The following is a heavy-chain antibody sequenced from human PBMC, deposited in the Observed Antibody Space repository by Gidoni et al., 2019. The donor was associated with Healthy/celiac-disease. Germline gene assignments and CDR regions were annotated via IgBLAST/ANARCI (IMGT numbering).Heavy chain of an antibody. Sequence: EVQLVESGGGLVQPGGSLRLSCAASGFTFSSYWMSWVRQAPGKGLEWVANIKQDGSEKYYVDSVKGRFTISRDNAKNSMYLQMNSRRAEDTAVYYCARVGYGGEEFDYWGQGTLVTVSS. CDR2: IKQDGSEK. J-gene: IGHJ4*02. CDR1: GFTFSSYW. CDR3: ARVGYGGEEFDY. D-gene: IGHD4-17*01. V-gene: IGHV3-7*03.